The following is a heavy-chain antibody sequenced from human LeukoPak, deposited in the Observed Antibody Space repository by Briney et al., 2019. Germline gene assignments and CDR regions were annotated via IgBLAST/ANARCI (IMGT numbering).Heavy chain of an antibody. D-gene: IGHD7-27*01. J-gene: IGHJ4*02. V-gene: IGHV4-59*01. CDR3: ATLGSFDY. CDR1: GVSISSYY. Sequence: SETLSLTCTVSGVSISSYYWSWIRQPPGKGLEWIGYRYYRGSTNYNPSLKSRVTISVDTSKNQFSLKLSSVTAADAAVYYYATLGSFDYWGQGTLVTVSS. CDR2: RYYRGST.